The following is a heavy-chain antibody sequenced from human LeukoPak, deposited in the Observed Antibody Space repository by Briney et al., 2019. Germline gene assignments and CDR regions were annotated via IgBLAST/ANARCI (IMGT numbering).Heavy chain of an antibody. CDR3: ARESWNDPNFDY. V-gene: IGHV4-34*01. CDR2: INHSGST. Sequence: SETLSLTCAVYGGSFSGYYWSWIRQPPGKGLEWIGEINHSGSTNYNPSLKSRVTISVDTSKNQFSLKLSSVTAADTAVYYCARESWNDPNFDYWGQGTLVTVPS. CDR1: GGSFSGYY. D-gene: IGHD1-1*01. J-gene: IGHJ4*02.